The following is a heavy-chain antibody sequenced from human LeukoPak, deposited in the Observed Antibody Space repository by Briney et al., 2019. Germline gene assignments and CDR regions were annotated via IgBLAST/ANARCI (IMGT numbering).Heavy chain of an antibody. D-gene: IGHD3-10*01. J-gene: IGHJ6*02. Sequence: PSETLSLTCTVSGGSISSYYWSWIRQPPGKGLEWIGYIYYSGSTNYNPSLKSRVTISVDTSKSQFSLKLSSVTAADTAVYYCARGGYYYGSGSYYMYYYYYGMDVWGQGTTVTVSS. CDR2: IYYSGST. V-gene: IGHV4-59*01. CDR1: GGSISSYY. CDR3: ARGGYYYGSGSYYMYYYYYGMDV.